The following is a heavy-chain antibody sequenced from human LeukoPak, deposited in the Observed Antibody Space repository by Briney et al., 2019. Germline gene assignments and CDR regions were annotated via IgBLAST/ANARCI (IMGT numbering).Heavy chain of an antibody. D-gene: IGHD3-9*01. V-gene: IGHV3-23*01. J-gene: IGHJ4*02. CDR3: AKDLILTTLYPLYYFDY. Sequence: GGSLRLSCAASRFTFSSYAMSWVRQAPGKGLEWVSTVSGSGGSTYYADSVKGRFTISRDNSKNTLYLQMNSLRAEDTAVYYCAKDLILTTLYPLYYFDYWGQGTLVTVSS. CDR1: RFTFSSYA. CDR2: VSGSGGST.